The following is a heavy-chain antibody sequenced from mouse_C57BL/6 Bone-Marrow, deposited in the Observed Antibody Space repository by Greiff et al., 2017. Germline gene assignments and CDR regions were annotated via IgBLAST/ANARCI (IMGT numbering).Heavy chain of an antibody. CDR2: IAPNSGGT. CDR1: GYTFTSYW. J-gene: IGHJ2*01. CDR3: ARWGLDY. V-gene: IGHV1-72*01. Sequence: VQLQQPGAELVKPGASVKLSCKASGYTFTSYWMHWVKQRPGRGLGWIGRIAPNSGGTKYNEKFKSKATLPVDKPSSTAYMQLSSLTSEDSAVYYCARWGLDYWGQGTTRTVSS.